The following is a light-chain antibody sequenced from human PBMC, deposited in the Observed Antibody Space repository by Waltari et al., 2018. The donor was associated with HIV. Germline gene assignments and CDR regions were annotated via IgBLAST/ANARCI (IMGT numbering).Light chain of an antibody. V-gene: IGLV1-47*01. Sequence: QSVLTQPPSASGTPGQRVTISCSGSNSNIGSNSVYWYHQFPGTSPKLLIYRDNQRPSGVPDRFSGSKSGTSASLAISGLRSEDEADYYCAAWDHSLSARVFGGGTKMTVL. CDR3: AAWDHSLSARV. J-gene: IGLJ3*02. CDR1: NSNIGSNS. CDR2: RDN.